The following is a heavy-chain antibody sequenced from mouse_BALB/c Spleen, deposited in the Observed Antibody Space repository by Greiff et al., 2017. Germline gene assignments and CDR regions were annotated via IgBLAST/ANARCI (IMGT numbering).Heavy chain of an antibody. V-gene: IGHV1-18*01. J-gene: IGHJ1*01. Sequence: EVQRVESGPELVKPGASVKISCKTSGYTFTEYTMHWVKQSHGKSLEWIGGINPNNGGTSYNQKFKGKATLTVDKSSSTAYMELRSLTSEDSAVYYWAGPILYYGYWYFAVWGAGTTVTVSS. D-gene: IGHD1-2*01. CDR2: INPNNGGT. CDR3: AGPILYYGYWYFAV. CDR1: GYTFTEYT.